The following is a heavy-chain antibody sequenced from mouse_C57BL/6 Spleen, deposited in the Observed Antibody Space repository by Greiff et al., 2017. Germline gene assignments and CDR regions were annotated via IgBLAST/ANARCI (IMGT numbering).Heavy chain of an antibody. D-gene: IGHD1-1*01. J-gene: IGHJ2*01. CDR2: IHPSVSDT. Sequence: QVQLKQPGAELVKPGASVKVSCKASGYTFTSYWMHWVKQRPGQGLEWIGRIHPSVSDTNYNQKFKGKATLTVDKSSSTAYMQLSSLTSEDSAVYYCAIDDVVEYYFDDWGQGTTLTVSS. CDR1: GYTFTSYW. CDR3: AIDDVVEYYFDD. V-gene: IGHV1-74*01.